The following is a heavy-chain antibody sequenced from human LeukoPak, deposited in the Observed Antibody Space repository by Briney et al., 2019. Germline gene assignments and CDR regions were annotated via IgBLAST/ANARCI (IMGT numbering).Heavy chain of an antibody. V-gene: IGHV4-39*01. D-gene: IGHD3-16*01. CDR2: IDYSGGT. Sequence: PSETLSLTCTVSGGSITRSGYHWGWIRQPPGKGLEWIGSIDYSGGTYYNPSLKSRVTTSVDTSKNQFSLTLSSVTAADTAVYYCASRWGRNLGYSGHLDYWGQGTLVTVSS. J-gene: IGHJ4*02. CDR3: ASRWGRNLGYSGHLDY. CDR1: GGSITRSGYH.